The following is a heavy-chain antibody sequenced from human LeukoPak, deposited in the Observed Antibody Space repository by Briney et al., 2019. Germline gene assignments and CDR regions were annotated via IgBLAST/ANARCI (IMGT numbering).Heavy chain of an antibody. V-gene: IGHV4-61*02. J-gene: IGHJ4*02. CDR3: ARGSGGWELLDY. CDR1: GDSISSGSYY. D-gene: IGHD1-26*01. CDR2: IYTSGST. Sequence: PSETLSLTCTVSGDSISSGSYYWSWIRQPAGKGVELIGRIYTSGSTNYTPSLKSRVTISVDTSKNQFSLKLSSVTAADTAVYYCARGSGGWELLDYWGQGTLVTVSS.